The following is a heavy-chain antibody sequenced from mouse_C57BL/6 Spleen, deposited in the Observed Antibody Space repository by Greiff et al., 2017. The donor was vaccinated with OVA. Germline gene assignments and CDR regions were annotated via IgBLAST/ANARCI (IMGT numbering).Heavy chain of an antibody. Sequence: EVQLQQSGPELVKPGASVKIPCKASGYPFTDYNMDWVKQSHGKSLEWIGDINPNNVGTIYNQKFKGKATLTVANSSSTAYMELRSLTSEDTAVYSGARYGGNDGDWYFDVWGTGTTVTVSS. D-gene: IGHD1-1*02. CDR3: ARYGGNDGDWYFDV. CDR1: GYPFTDYN. CDR2: INPNNVGT. J-gene: IGHJ1*03. V-gene: IGHV1-18*01.